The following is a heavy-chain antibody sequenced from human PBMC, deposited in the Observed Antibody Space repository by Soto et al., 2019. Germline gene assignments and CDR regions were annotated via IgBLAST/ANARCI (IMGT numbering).Heavy chain of an antibody. J-gene: IGHJ4*02. Sequence: EVQLLESGGGLVQPGGSLRLSCAASGFTFTSYAMSWVRQAPGKGLAWVSLISGSGYSTYYADSVKGRFTISRDNSKNTLYLQMNSLRAEDTAIYYCAKDEGSGSYPDYWGQGTLVTVSS. D-gene: IGHD1-26*01. CDR1: GFTFTSYA. CDR2: ISGSGYST. V-gene: IGHV3-23*01. CDR3: AKDEGSGSYPDY.